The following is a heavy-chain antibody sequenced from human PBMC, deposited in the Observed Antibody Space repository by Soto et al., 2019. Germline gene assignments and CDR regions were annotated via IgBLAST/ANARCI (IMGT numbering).Heavy chain of an antibody. V-gene: IGHV1-46*01. Sequence: ASVKVSCKASGYTFTSYYMHWVRQAPGQGLEWMGIINPSGGSTSYAQKFQGRVTMTRDRSTGTVYMELRSLGSEDTAVYYCARSEIGGYSYERQLSHFDYWGQGTLVTVSS. J-gene: IGHJ4*02. CDR3: ARSEIGGYSYERQLSHFDY. CDR2: INPSGGST. D-gene: IGHD5-18*01. CDR1: GYTFTSYY.